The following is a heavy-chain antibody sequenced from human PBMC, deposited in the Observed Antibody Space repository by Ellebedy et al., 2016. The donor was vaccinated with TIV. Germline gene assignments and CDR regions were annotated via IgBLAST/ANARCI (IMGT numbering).Heavy chain of an antibody. J-gene: IGHJ4*02. CDR3: ARLQSYYDLLDGYIIDF. CDR2: IDPDRGDT. Sequence: AASVKVSCKASGYAFNAYFMHWVRQAPGQGLEWMGWIDPDRGDTAYAQSFQGRVTLTRDLSITTAYMELTNLRSDDTAMYFCARLQSYYDLLDGYIIDFWGQGTLVSVAS. CDR1: GYAFNAYF. D-gene: IGHD3-9*01. V-gene: IGHV1-2*02.